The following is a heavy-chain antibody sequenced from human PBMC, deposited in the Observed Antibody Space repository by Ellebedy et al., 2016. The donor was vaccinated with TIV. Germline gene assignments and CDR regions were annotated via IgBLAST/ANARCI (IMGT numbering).Heavy chain of an antibody. CDR1: GGSFSSGEYF. CDR3: ARDHSLCGGGMCYPYFYQYGMDV. J-gene: IGHJ6*02. Sequence: MPSETLSLTCTVSGGSFSSGEYFWSWIRQPPGKGLEWIWYISYIGSTYYNPSLKSRVSISVDTSKTQFSLKLSSVTVADTAVYYCARDHSLCGGGMCYPYFYQYGMDVWGQGTTVTVSS. CDR2: ISYIGST. V-gene: IGHV4-30-4*01. D-gene: IGHD2-15*01.